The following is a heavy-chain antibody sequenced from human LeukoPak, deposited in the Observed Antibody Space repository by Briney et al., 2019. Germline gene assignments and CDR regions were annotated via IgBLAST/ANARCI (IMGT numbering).Heavy chain of an antibody. J-gene: IGHJ4*02. V-gene: IGHV3-64D*06. D-gene: IGHD2-21*01. CDR2: INPNGGST. CDR3: VRRAYGSSYIDY. Sequence: GGSLRLSCSASGFTFSSHSMNWVRQAPGKGLEFASVINPNGGSTYHADSVKGRFTISRDNSKDALYLQMSSLRPDDTAVYFCVRRAYGSSYIDYWGRGALVTVSS. CDR1: GFTFSSHS.